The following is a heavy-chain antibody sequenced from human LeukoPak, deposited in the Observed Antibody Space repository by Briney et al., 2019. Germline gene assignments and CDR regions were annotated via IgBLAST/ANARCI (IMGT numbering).Heavy chain of an antibody. J-gene: IGHJ4*02. CDR3: ARDSLRGDGDGSSYFDY. V-gene: IGHV3-48*01. CDR2: ISRTSSNI. Sequence: GGSLRLSCAASGFTFSSYSMNWVRQAPGKGLEWVSYISRTSSNIYYADSVKGRFTISRDNAKNSLYLQMNSLRAEDTAVYYCARDSLRGDGDGSSYFDYWGQGTLVTVSS. CDR1: GFTFSSYS. D-gene: IGHD2-21*02.